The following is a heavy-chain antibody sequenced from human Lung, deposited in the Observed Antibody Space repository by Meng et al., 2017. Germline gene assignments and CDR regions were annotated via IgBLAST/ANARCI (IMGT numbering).Heavy chain of an antibody. CDR2: INHGGST. V-gene: IGHV4-34*01. CDR3: ARERHSTIIRGVIDF. Sequence: QWAPVFFRPSQTLSLTCTVYGVSISGSDCSWIRQSPAKGLEWIGKINHGGSTNYNPSLESRVTISVDTPKNQFSLRLTSMTVADTAVYYXARERHSTIIRGVIDFWGQGALVTVSS. D-gene: IGHD3-10*01. J-gene: IGHJ4*02. CDR1: GVSISGSD.